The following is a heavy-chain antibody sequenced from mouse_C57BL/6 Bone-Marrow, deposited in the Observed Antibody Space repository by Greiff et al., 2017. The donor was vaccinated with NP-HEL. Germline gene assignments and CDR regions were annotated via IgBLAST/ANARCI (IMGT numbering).Heavy chain of an antibody. J-gene: IGHJ3*01. CDR3: ARLMVTTWFAY. Sequence: QVQLQQSGAELARPGASVKLCCKASGYTFTSYGISWVKQRTGQGLEWIGESYPRSGNTYYNEKFKGKATLTADKSSSTAYMELRSLTSEDSAVYFCARLMVTTWFAYWGQGTLVTVSA. CDR1: GYTFTSYG. CDR2: SYPRSGNT. D-gene: IGHD2-2*01. V-gene: IGHV1-81*01.